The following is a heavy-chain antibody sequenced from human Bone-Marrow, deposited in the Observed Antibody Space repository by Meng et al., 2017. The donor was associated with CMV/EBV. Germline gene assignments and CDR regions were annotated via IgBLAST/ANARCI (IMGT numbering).Heavy chain of an antibody. V-gene: IGHV3-21*01. Sequence: GESLKISCAASGFTFSSYSMNWVRQAPGKGLEWVSSISSSSSYIYYADSVKGQFTISRDNAKNSLYLQMNSLRAEDTAVYYCASGQVYYDFWSGYNYGMDVWGQGTTVTVSS. CDR3: ASGQVYYDFWSGYNYGMDV. D-gene: IGHD3-3*01. J-gene: IGHJ6*02. CDR2: ISSSSSYI. CDR1: GFTFSSYS.